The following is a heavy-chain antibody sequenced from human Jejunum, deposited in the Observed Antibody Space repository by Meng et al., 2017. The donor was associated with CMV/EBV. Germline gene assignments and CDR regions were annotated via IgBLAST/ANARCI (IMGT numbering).Heavy chain of an antibody. J-gene: IGHJ4*02. CDR3: ARVEVGITSGDY. D-gene: IGHD1-26*01. CDR2: INAYNGDT. V-gene: IGHV1-18*01. CDR1: GYTFTNDG. Sequence: QLVQAGGEVKKAGASVKVSCKASGYTFTNDGITSVRQAPGQGLEWMGWINAYNGDTNYAQTLQGRVTMTTDTSTSTAYMELRSLRSDDTAVYYCARVEVGITSGDYWGQGTLVTVSS.